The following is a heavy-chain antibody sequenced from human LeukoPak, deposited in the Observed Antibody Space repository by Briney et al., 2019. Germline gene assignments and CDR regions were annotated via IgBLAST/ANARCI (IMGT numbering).Heavy chain of an antibody. V-gene: IGHV1-18*01. CDR2: ISDNSGDT. J-gene: IGHJ3*02. CDR3: ALEAGWGGHFDI. Sequence: ASVKVSCKASGYTFSNYGISWVRQAPGQGLEWMGWISDNSGDTNYAQKLQGRVTMTTDTSTSTAYMELRSLRSEDTAVYYCALEAGWGGHFDIWGQGTMVTVSS. CDR1: GYTFSNYG. D-gene: IGHD3-10*01.